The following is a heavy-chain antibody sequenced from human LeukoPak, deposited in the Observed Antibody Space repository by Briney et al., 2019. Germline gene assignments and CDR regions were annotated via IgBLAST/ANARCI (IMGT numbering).Heavy chain of an antibody. J-gene: IGHJ4*02. V-gene: IGHV4-30-4*01. D-gene: IGHD3-3*01. Sequence: SETLSLTCTVSGGSISSGDYYWSWIRQPPGKGLEWIGYIYYSGSTYYNPSLKSRVTISVDTSKNQFSLKLSSVTAADTAVYYCARGDYDFWSGLPGSLSDYWGQGTLVAVSS. CDR2: IYYSGST. CDR1: GGSISSGDYY. CDR3: ARGDYDFWSGLPGSLSDY.